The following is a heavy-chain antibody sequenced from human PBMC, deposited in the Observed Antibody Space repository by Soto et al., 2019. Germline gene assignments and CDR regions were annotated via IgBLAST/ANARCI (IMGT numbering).Heavy chain of an antibody. D-gene: IGHD6-19*01. Sequence: EVQLVESGGGLVQPGGSLRLSCAASGFTFSSYSMNWVRQAPGKGLEWVSYISSSSSTIYYADSVKGRFTISRDNAKNSLCLQMNSLRDEDTAVYYCARVGEQWLVVSNYYYYGMDVWGQGTTVTVSS. J-gene: IGHJ6*02. V-gene: IGHV3-48*02. CDR1: GFTFSSYS. CDR3: ARVGEQWLVVSNYYYYGMDV. CDR2: ISSSSSTI.